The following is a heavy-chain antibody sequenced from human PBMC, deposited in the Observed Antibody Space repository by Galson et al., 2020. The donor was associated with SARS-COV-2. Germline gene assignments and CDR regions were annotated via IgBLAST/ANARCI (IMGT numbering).Heavy chain of an antibody. J-gene: IGHJ4*02. CDR2: NYTSGTT. D-gene: IGHD6-19*01. CDR1: GASISSGSYY. CDR3: ARGPVAGTGD. V-gene: IGHV4-61*02. Sequence: SETLSLTCTVSGASISSGSYYWSWIRQPAGQGLEWIGRNYTSGTTSYNPSLKSRVTISVDTSKNQFSLSRSPVTAADTAGYYWARGPVAGTGDWGQGTLFTVS.